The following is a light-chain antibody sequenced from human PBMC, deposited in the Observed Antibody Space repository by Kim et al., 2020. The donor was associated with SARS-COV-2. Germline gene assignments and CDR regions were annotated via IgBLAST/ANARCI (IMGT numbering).Light chain of an antibody. CDR1: SLRSYY. V-gene: IGLV3-19*01. CDR3: NSRDSSGNHLV. J-gene: IGLJ3*02. Sequence: SSELTQDPAVSVALGQTVRITCQGDSLRSYYVSWYQQKPGQAPVLVIYGKNNRPSGIPDRFSGSSSGNTASLTITGAQAEDEADYYCNSRDSSGNHLVFG. CDR2: GKN.